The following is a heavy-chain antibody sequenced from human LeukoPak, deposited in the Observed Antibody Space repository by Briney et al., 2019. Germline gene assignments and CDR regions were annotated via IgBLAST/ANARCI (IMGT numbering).Heavy chain of an antibody. D-gene: IGHD3-22*01. J-gene: IGHJ4*02. CDR1: GGSISSSSYY. CDR3: ASYGPYYYDSSGYYYSYYFDY. V-gene: IGHV4-39*01. Sequence: PSETLSLTCTVSGGSISSSSYYWGWIHQPPGKGLEWIGSIYYSGSTYYNPSLKSRVTISVDTSKNQFSLKLSSVTAADTAVYYCASYGPYYYDSSGYYYSYYFDYWGQGTLVTVSS. CDR2: IYYSGST.